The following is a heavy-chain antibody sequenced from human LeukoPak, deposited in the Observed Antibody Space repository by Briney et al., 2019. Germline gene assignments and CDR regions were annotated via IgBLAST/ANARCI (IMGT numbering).Heavy chain of an antibody. J-gene: IGHJ6*03. V-gene: IGHV5-51*01. CDR3: ARSPWRSSYYYMDV. Sequence: GESLKISCKGSGYSFTTHWIAWVRQMPGKGLEWMGIIYPGDSYTKYSPAFQGQVTISADKSVTTAYLQWSSLKASDTAMYYCARSPWRSSYYYMDVWGKGTTVTVSS. CDR2: IYPGDSYT. CDR1: GYSFTTHW. D-gene: IGHD3-3*01.